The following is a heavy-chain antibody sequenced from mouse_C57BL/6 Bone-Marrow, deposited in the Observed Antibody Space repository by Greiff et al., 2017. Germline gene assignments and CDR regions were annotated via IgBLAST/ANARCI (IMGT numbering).Heavy chain of an antibody. V-gene: IGHV6-6*01. CDR1: GFTFSDVG. J-gene: IGHJ2*01. Sequence: EVKAGEAGGGLVQPGGSRKFSCAASGFTFSDVGMDWVRQSPEKGIEWVAEIRNKANNHATYYAESVKGRFTISRDDSKSSVYLQMNSLRAEDTGIYYCTQNWVLFDYWGQGTTLTVSS. CDR2: IRNKANNHAT. D-gene: IGHD4-1*01. CDR3: TQNWVLFDY.